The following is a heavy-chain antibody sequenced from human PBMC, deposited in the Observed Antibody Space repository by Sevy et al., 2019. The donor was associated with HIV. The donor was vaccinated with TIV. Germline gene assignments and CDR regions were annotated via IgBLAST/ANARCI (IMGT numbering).Heavy chain of an antibody. J-gene: IGHJ6*02. CDR1: VYIFTDYY. CDR2: INSDSGVT. Sequence: ASVKVSCKASVYIFTDYYIHWVRQAPGQGLEWMAWINSDSGVTNYAQRFQGEVTVTRDTSLNTAYLDLSRLKSNDTAIYFCARLTTKPTSDLYGMDVWGQGTTVTVSS. CDR3: ARLTTKPTSDLYGMDV. V-gene: IGHV1-2*02. D-gene: IGHD4-17*01.